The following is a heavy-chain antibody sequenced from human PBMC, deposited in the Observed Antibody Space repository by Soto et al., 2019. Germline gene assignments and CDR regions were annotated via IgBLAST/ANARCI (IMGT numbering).Heavy chain of an antibody. J-gene: IGHJ4*02. CDR3: ATFVGATTVTRGSPRDY. Sequence: VQLQQWGAGLLKPSETLSLTCAVYGGSFSGYHWCWFRQHPGKGLEWIGEINPSGSINYNPSLKSRVTISVDTSKNQFSLNLSSVTAADTAVYYCATFVGATTVTRGSPRDYWGQGTLVTVSS. CDR2: INPSGSI. V-gene: IGHV4-34*01. CDR1: GGSFSGYH. D-gene: IGHD4-4*01.